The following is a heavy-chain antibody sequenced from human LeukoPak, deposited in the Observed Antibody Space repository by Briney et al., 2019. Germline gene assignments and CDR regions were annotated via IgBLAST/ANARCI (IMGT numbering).Heavy chain of an antibody. CDR3: AKDRGPYSGYDSFFDF. J-gene: IGHJ4*02. CDR2: IVSDGSET. D-gene: IGHD5-12*01. Sequence: PGGSLRLSCAASGFTFSNYWMHWVRQAPGKGLVLVSRIVSDGSETSYADSVKGRFTISRDNAKNTLFLQMNSLRAEDTAVYYCAKDRGPYSGYDSFFDFWGQGTLVTVSS. CDR1: GFTFSNYW. V-gene: IGHV3-74*01.